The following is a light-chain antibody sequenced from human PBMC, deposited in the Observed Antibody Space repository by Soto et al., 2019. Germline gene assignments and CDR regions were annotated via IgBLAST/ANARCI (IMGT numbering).Light chain of an antibody. J-gene: IGLJ1*01. CDR1: SRDVGGYNY. CDR3: CSYAGSYV. Sequence: QSALTQPRSVSGSPGQSVTISCTGTSRDVGGYNYVSWYQQHPGKAPKPMIYDVSKRPSGVPDRFSGSKSGNTASLTISGLQAEDEADYYCCSYAGSYVFGTGTKLTVL. V-gene: IGLV2-11*01. CDR2: DVS.